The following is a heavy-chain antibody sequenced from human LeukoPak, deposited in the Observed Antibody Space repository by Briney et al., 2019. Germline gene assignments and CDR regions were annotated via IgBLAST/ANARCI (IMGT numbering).Heavy chain of an antibody. Sequence: ASVKVSSKASGYTFTSYGISWVRQAPGQGLEWMGWISAYNGNTNYAQKLQGRVTMTTDTSTSTAYMELRSLRSDDTAVYYCARVAHLLTYSSSSLVSGHYYYYMDVWGKGTTVTVSS. CDR1: GYTFTSYG. D-gene: IGHD6-6*01. CDR3: ARVAHLLTYSSSSLVSGHYYYYMDV. CDR2: ISAYNGNT. J-gene: IGHJ6*03. V-gene: IGHV1-18*01.